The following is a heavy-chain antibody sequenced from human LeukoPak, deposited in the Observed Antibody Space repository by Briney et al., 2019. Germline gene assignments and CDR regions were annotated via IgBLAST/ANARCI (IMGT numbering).Heavy chain of an antibody. Sequence: PGGSLRLSCAASGFTFSSYSMNWVRQAPGKGLEWVSYISSSSSTIYYADSVKGRFTISRDNAKNSLYPQMNSLRAEDTAVYYCARDFRTFDIWGQGTMVTVSS. V-gene: IGHV3-48*04. J-gene: IGHJ3*02. CDR1: GFTFSSYS. CDR3: ARDFRTFDI. CDR2: ISSSSSTI.